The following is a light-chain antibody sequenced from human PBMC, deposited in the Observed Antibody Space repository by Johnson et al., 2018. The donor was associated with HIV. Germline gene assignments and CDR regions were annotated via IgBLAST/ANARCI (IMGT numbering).Light chain of an antibody. CDR1: SSNIGNNY. V-gene: IGLV1-51*02. J-gene: IGLJ1*01. CDR3: GTWDSSLSAYV. CDR2: ENN. Sequence: HSVLTQPPSVSAAPGQKVTISCSGSSSNIGNNYVSWYQQLPGTAPKLLIYENNKRPSGIPYRFSGSKSGTSATLGITGLQTGDEADYYCGTWDSSLSAYVFGTGTKVTVL.